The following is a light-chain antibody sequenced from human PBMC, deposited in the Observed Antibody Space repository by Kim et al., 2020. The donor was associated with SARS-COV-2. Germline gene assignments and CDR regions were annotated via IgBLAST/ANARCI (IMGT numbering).Light chain of an antibody. CDR1: QSVDNY. CDR3: QHRRSWPLT. CDR2: AAS. Sequence: LSPGERATLSCRASQSVDNYLAWYQQKPGQAPRLLIYAASIRATGIPARFSGSGSGTDFTLTISSLEPEDFAIYFCQHRRSWPLTFGGGTKVEIK. J-gene: IGKJ4*01. V-gene: IGKV3-11*01.